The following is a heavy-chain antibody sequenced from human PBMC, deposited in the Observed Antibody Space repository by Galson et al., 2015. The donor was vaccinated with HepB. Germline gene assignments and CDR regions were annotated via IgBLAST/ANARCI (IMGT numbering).Heavy chain of an antibody. J-gene: IGHJ6*02. CDR1: GFTLSSYS. Sequence: SLRLSCAASGFTLSSYSMNWVRQAPGKGLEWVSSISSSSSYIYYADSVKGRFTISRDNAKNSLYLQMNSLRAEDTAVYYCARIKCSGGGSCYAGYYGMDVWGQGTTVTVPS. CDR2: ISSSSSYI. CDR3: ARIKCSGGGSCYAGYYGMDV. D-gene: IGHD2-15*01. V-gene: IGHV3-21*01.